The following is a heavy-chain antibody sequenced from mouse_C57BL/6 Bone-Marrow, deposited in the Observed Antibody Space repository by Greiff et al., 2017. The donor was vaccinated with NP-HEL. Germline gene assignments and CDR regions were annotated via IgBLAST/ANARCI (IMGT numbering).Heavy chain of an antibody. CDR3: TTGYGSSYWYFDV. Sequence: SGAELVRPGASVKLSCTASGFNIKDDYMHWVKQRPEQGLEWIGWIDPENGDTEYASKCQGKATITADTSSNTAYLQLSSLASEDTAVYYCTTGYGSSYWYFDVWGTGTTVTVSS. CDR1: GFNIKDDY. J-gene: IGHJ1*03. V-gene: IGHV14-4*01. CDR2: IDPENGDT. D-gene: IGHD1-1*01.